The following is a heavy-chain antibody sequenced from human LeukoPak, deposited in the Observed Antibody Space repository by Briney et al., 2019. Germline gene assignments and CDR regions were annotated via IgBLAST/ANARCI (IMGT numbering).Heavy chain of an antibody. CDR3: ARVGCSSTSCLGAFDI. J-gene: IGHJ3*02. CDR1: GYTFTGYY. Sequence: ASVKVSCKASGYTFTGYYMHWVLQAPGQGLEWMGWINPNSGGTNYAQRFQGRVTMTRDTSISTAYMELSRLRSDDTAVYYCARVGCSSTSCLGAFDIWGQGTMVTVSS. CDR2: INPNSGGT. D-gene: IGHD2-2*01. V-gene: IGHV1-2*02.